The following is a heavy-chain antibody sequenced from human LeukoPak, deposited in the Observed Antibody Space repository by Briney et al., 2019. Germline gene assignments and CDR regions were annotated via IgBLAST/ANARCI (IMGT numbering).Heavy chain of an antibody. Sequence: GGSLRLSCAGSGFKFSDAWMSWVRQAPGKGLEWVGRMKNTGSGWTSDYGAPVKDRFIISRDDSKSTVYLHMNSLKTEDTAVYYCKWEQRMYYGLDVWGQGTTVTVSS. CDR1: GFKFSDAW. J-gene: IGHJ6*02. CDR3: KWEQRMYYGLDV. D-gene: IGHD1/OR15-1a*01. CDR2: MKNTGSGWTS. V-gene: IGHV3-15*01.